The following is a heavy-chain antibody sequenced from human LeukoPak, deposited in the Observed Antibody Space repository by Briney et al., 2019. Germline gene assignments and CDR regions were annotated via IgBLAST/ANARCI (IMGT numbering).Heavy chain of an antibody. CDR3: ARVREYYYDSSGYPYY. CDR1: GYTFTSYG. D-gene: IGHD3-22*01. V-gene: IGHV1-18*01. Sequence: VASVKVSCKASGYTFTSYGISWVRQAPGQGLEWMGWISAYNGNTNYAQKLQGRVTMTTDTSTSTAYMGLRRLRSDDTAVYYCARVREYYYDSSGYPYYWGQGTLVTVSS. CDR2: ISAYNGNT. J-gene: IGHJ4*02.